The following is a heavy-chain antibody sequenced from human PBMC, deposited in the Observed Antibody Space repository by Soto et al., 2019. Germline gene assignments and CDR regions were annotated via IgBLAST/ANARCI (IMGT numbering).Heavy chain of an antibody. D-gene: IGHD4-4*01. Sequence: VGSPRLSCAASGFTFNTSNMNWVRQPPGKGLEWVSCITHSSTFLYYADSVKGRFTISRDNAKNSLYLQMNSLRAEDTAVYYCARDTRRGSNFDLWGLGTLVTVSS. J-gene: IGHJ4*02. V-gene: IGHV3-21*01. CDR1: GFTFNTSN. CDR3: ARDTRRGSNFDL. CDR2: ITHSSTFL.